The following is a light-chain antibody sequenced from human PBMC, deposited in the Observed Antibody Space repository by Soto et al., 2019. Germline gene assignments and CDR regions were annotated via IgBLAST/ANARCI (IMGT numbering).Light chain of an antibody. V-gene: IGKV1-27*01. CDR3: QKYNSAPLT. J-gene: IGKJ4*01. CDR2: ATS. Sequence: DVQMTQSPSSLSAFVGDRVTITCRASQGIAPYLAWFQQKPGKVPKLLIYATSTLQSGVPSRFSGSGSGTYFTLTLNSLQPEDVGTYYCQKYNSAPLTFGGGTKVEIK. CDR1: QGIAPY.